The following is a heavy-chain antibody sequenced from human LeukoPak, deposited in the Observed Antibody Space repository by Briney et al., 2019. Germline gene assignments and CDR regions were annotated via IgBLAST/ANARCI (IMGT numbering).Heavy chain of an antibody. CDR3: ARAPRSRGYYAYYYYYMDV. J-gene: IGHJ6*03. Sequence: PGGSLRLSCAASGFTFSSYWMSWVRQAPGKGLEWVANIKQDGSEKYYVDSVKGRFTISRDNAKNSLYLQMNSLRAEDTAVYYCARAPRSRGYYAYYYYYMDVWGKGTTVTVSS. D-gene: IGHD3-22*01. CDR2: IKQDGSEK. CDR1: GFTFSSYW. V-gene: IGHV3-7*01.